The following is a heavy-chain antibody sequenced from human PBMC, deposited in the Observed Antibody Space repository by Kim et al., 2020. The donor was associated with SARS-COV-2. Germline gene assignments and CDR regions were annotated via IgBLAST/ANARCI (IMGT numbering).Heavy chain of an antibody. V-gene: IGHV4-59*01. D-gene: IGHD2-2*01. J-gene: IGHJ3*02. Sequence: NHNPSLKSRVTISVETSKNQFSLKLSSVTAADTAVYYCARTDSTNAFDIWGQGTMVTVSS. CDR3: ARTDSTNAFDI.